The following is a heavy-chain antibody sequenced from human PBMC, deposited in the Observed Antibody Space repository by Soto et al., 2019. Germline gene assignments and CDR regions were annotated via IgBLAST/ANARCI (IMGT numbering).Heavy chain of an antibody. V-gene: IGHV3-23*01. D-gene: IGHD6-13*01. Sequence: GGSLRLSCAASGFTFSSYAMSWVRQAPGKGLEWVSAISGSGGSTYYADSVKGRFTISRDNSKNTLYLQMNSLRAEDTAVYYCAKGRQPLVIAAATSWGQGTLVTVSS. CDR2: ISGSGGST. CDR3: AKGRQPLVIAAATS. J-gene: IGHJ5*02. CDR1: GFTFSSYA.